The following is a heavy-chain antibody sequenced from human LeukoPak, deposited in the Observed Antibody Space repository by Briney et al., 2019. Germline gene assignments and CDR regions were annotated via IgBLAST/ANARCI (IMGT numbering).Heavy chain of an antibody. CDR1: GFTFSSYA. Sequence: PGGSLRLSCAASGFTFSSYAMSWVRQAPGKGLEWVSAISGSGGSTYYADSVKGRFTISRDNSKNTLYLQMNSLRAEDTAVYYCAKWSSVMVLYYYGMDVWGQGTTVTVSS. CDR3: AKWSSVMVLYYYGMDV. V-gene: IGHV3-23*01. J-gene: IGHJ6*02. D-gene: IGHD2-21*01. CDR2: ISGSGGST.